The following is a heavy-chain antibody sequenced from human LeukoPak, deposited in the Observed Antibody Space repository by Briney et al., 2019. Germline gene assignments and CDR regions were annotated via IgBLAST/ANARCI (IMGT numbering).Heavy chain of an antibody. J-gene: IGHJ4*02. CDR3: ARILNTDTVTGKGFFDY. CDR1: GGSFTAYY. CDR2: INHSGDT. V-gene: IGHV4-34*01. D-gene: IGHD4-17*01. Sequence: SETLSLTCAVYGGSFTAYYWTWIRQSPGKGLEWIAEINHSGDTDHNPSLKSRVTISIDTAKKQFSLTLSSVTSADTAIYYCARILNTDTVTGKGFFDYWGQGALVTVSS.